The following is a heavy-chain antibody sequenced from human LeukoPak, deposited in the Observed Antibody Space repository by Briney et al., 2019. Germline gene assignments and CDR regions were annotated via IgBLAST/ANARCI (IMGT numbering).Heavy chain of an antibody. V-gene: IGHV1-3*01. Sequence: ASVKVSCKVSGYTLTELSMHWVRQAPGQRLEWMGWINAGNGNTKYSQKFQGRVTITRDTSASTAYMELRSLRSDDTAVYYCARAQVVPAPGDPWGQGTLVTVSS. D-gene: IGHD2-2*01. CDR3: ARAQVVPAPGDP. J-gene: IGHJ5*02. CDR2: INAGNGNT. CDR1: GYTLTELS.